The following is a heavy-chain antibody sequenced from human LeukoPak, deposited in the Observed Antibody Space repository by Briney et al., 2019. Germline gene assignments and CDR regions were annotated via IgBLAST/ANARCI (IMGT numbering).Heavy chain of an antibody. V-gene: IGHV1-2*02. J-gene: IGHJ4*02. CDR2: INPNSGGT. CDR1: GYTFTGYY. D-gene: IGHD6-25*01. CDR3: AREGFFAIQTRRPGDFDY. Sequence: EASVKVSCKASGYTFTGYYMHWVRQAPGQGLEWMGWINPNSGGTNYAQKLQGRVTMTTDTSTSTAYMELRSLRSDDTAVYYCAREGFFAIQTRRPGDFDYWGQGTLVTVSS.